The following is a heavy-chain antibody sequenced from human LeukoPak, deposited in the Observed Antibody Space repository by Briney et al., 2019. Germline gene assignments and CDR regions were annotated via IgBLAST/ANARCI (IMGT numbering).Heavy chain of an antibody. CDR3: ARTQQPGGNNWFDP. D-gene: IGHD6-13*01. CDR1: GGSISSYY. Sequence: PSETLSLTCTVSGGSISSYYWSWIRQPPGKGLEWIGYIYYSGSTNYNPSLKSRVTISVDTSKNQFSLKLSSVTAADTAVYYCARTQQPGGNNWFDPWGQGTLVTVSS. J-gene: IGHJ5*02. V-gene: IGHV4-59*01. CDR2: IYYSGST.